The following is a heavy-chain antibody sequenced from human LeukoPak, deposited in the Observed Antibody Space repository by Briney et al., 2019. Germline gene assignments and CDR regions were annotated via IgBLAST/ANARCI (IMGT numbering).Heavy chain of an antibody. CDR3: ARLVLGEYGWFDP. CDR2: IYYSGST. J-gene: IGHJ5*02. Sequence: SETLSLTCTVSGGSISSSSFYWGWIRQPPGKGLEWLGSIYYSGSTYYNPSLKSRVTISVDTSKNQFSLKLSSVTAADTAVYYCARLVLGEYGWFDPWGQGTLVTVSS. V-gene: IGHV4-39*01. D-gene: IGHD3-16*01. CDR1: GGSISSSSFY.